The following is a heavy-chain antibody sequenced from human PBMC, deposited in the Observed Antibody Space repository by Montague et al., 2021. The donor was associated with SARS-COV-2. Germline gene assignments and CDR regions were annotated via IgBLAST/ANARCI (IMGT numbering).Heavy chain of an antibody. CDR1: GGSFSGYY. D-gene: IGHD3-10*01. J-gene: IGHJ6*02. CDR2: INHSGST. CDR3: ARGRRILLWFWDLFPVGDYCGMDV. Sequence: SETLSLTCAVYGGSFSGYYWSWIRQPPGKGLEWIGEINHSGSTNYNPSLKSRVTISVDTSKNQFSLKLSSVTAADTAVYYCARGRRILLWFWDLFPVGDYCGMDVWGQGTTVTVSS. V-gene: IGHV4-34*01.